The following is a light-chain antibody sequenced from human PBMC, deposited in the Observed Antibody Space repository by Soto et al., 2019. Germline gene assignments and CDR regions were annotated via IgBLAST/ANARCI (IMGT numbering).Light chain of an antibody. J-gene: IGKJ5*01. CDR3: QQSYSPPPIT. CDR1: QTISNY. CDR2: AAS. V-gene: IGKV1-39*01. Sequence: DIQMTQSPSSLSESVGDRVTITCRASQTISNYLNWYQKKPGQAPKLLIYAASSLQRGVPSRFSGSGSGTDFTLTIGRLQPEDSATYYCQQSYSPPPITFGQGTRLEIK.